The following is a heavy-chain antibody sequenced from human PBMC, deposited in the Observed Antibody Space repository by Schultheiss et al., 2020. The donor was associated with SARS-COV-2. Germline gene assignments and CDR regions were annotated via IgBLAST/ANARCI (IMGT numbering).Heavy chain of an antibody. D-gene: IGHD3-22*01. J-gene: IGHJ4*02. CDR3: AKAAEMIVVPTFDF. V-gene: IGHV3-53*01. CDR2: IYSGGST. Sequence: GESLKISCAASGFTVSSNYMSWVRQAPGKGLEWVSVIYSGGSTYYADSVKGRFTISRDNSKNTVYLEMNSLRAEDTAVYYCAKAAEMIVVPTFDFWGQGTLVTVSS. CDR1: GFTVSSNY.